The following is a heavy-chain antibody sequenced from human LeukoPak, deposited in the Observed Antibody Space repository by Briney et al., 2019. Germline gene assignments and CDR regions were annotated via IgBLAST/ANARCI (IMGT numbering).Heavy chain of an antibody. Sequence: GGSLRLSCAASGFTFSSYAMSWVRQAPGKGLEWVSAISGSGGSTYYADSVKGRFTISRDNSKNTLYLQMNSLRAEDTAVYYCAKPPGDCTGGTCYSFDYWGQGSLVTVSS. D-gene: IGHD2-15*01. CDR3: AKPPGDCTGGTCYSFDY. V-gene: IGHV3-23*01. CDR1: GFTFSSYA. CDR2: ISGSGGST. J-gene: IGHJ4*02.